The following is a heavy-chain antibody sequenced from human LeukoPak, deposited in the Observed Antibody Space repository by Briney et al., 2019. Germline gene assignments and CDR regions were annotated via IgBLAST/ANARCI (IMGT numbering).Heavy chain of an antibody. CDR1: GGSFSNYH. CDR2: INHSGST. Sequence: SETLSLTCAVYGGSFSNYHWSWIRQAPGKGLEWIGEINHSGSTYYNPSLKSRVTISVDTSKNQFSLKLSSVTAADTAVYYCARGHIVTTVVNYYMDVWGKGTTVTVSS. J-gene: IGHJ6*03. CDR3: ARGHIVTTVVNYYMDV. V-gene: IGHV4-34*01. D-gene: IGHD4-23*01.